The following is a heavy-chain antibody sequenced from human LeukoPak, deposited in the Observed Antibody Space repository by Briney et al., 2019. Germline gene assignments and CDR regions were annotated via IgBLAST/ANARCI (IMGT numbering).Heavy chain of an antibody. Sequence: SETLSLTCAVYGGSFSGYYWSWIRQPPGKGLEWIGEINHSRSTNYNPSLKSRVTISVDTSKNQFSLKLSSVTAADTAVYYCARVNDSSSFDYWGQGTLVTVSS. CDR3: ARVNDSSSFDY. D-gene: IGHD6-13*01. CDR2: INHSRST. CDR1: GGSFSGYY. V-gene: IGHV4-34*01. J-gene: IGHJ4*02.